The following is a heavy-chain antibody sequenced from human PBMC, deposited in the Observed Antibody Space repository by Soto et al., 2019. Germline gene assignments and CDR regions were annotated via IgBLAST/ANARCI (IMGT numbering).Heavy chain of an antibody. Sequence: SETLCLTCAVYGGSFSGYDWSWIRQPPGKGLEWIGEINHSGSTNYNPSLKSRVTISVDTSKNQFSLKLSSVTAADTAVYYCARGRRTRIFGVVRDAYYYYGMDVWGQGTTVTVSS. CDR2: INHSGST. CDR3: ARGRRTRIFGVVRDAYYYYGMDV. V-gene: IGHV4-34*01. D-gene: IGHD3-3*01. CDR1: GGSFSGYD. J-gene: IGHJ6*02.